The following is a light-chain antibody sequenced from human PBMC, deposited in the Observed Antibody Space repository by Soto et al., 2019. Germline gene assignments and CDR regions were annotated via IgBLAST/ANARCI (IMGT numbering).Light chain of an antibody. V-gene: IGLV1-40*01. CDR3: QSYDSSLSAVV. Sequence: QSVLTQPPSVSGAPGQRVTISCTGGLSNIGATYDVHWYQHLPGTAPKLLIYDDNNRPSGVPDRFSGSTSGTSASLAITGLRAEDEADYYCQSYDSSLSAVVFGGGTKVTVL. J-gene: IGLJ2*01. CDR1: LSNIGATYD. CDR2: DDN.